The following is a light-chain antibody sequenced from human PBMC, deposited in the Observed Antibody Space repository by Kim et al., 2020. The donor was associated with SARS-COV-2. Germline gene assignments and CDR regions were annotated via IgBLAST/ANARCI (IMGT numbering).Light chain of an antibody. CDR1: QSTNNY. J-gene: IGKJ4*01. CDR2: GAS. V-gene: IGKV1-39*01. CDR3: QQRVT. Sequence: DIQLTQSPSSLSAYVGDRVTITCRASQSTNNYLNWYQHKPGKAPKLLIYGASHLQSGVPSRFSGSGSGTDFTLTISSLQPDDFASYYCQQRVTFGGGTKVDIK.